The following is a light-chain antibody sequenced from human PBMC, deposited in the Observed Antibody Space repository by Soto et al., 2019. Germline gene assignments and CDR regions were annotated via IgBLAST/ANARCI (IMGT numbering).Light chain of an antibody. CDR3: QQYSKEST. Sequence: DVEMTQSPSTLPTSIGDRVTINCRASQNVSNWLAWYQQKPGKAPTLLIYKASRLESGVTSRFSASGSGTDFTLTINSLQSDDFATYFCQQYSKESTFGQGTKLEIK. CDR2: KAS. J-gene: IGKJ2*01. CDR1: QNVSNW. V-gene: IGKV1-5*03.